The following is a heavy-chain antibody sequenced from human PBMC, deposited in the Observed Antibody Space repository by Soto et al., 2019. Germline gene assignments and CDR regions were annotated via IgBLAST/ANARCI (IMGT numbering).Heavy chain of an antibody. Sequence: SETLSLTCAVYGGSFSCYYWSWIRQPPGKGLEWIGEINHSGSTNYNPSLKSRVTISVDTSTSTVYMELSSLRSEDTAVYYCAXRYCSGGSCYSGIRMDVWGPGTTVTVSS. D-gene: IGHD2-15*01. V-gene: IGHV4-34*01. CDR1: GGSFSCYY. CDR2: INHSGST. CDR3: AXRYCSGGSCYSGIRMDV. J-gene: IGHJ6*02.